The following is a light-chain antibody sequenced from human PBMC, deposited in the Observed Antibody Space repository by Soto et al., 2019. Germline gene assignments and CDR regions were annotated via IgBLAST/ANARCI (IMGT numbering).Light chain of an antibody. CDR1: SSDIGDSNF. CDR2: EVS. CDR3: SSYTSSSTLG. J-gene: IGLJ3*02. V-gene: IGLV2-14*01. Sequence: QSVLTQPASVSGSPGQSITISCTGTSSDIGDSNFVSWYQQHPGKAPKLIIFEVSTRPSGVSNRFSGSKSGNTASLTISGLQAEDEADYYCSSYTSSSTLGFGGGTKLTVL.